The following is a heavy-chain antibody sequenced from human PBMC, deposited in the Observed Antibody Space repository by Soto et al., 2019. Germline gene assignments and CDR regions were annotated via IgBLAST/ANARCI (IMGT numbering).Heavy chain of an antibody. CDR1: GGTFSSYA. V-gene: IGHV1-69*01. D-gene: IGHD3-22*01. CDR3: ASDYYYDSSGYYYFNY. J-gene: IGHJ4*02. Sequence: QVHLVQSGAEVKKPGSSVKVSCKASGGTFSSYAISWVRQAPGQGLEWLGGIIPIFGTANSAQKFQGRVKSTADESTSTDCMELSSLRSEDTAGYYCASDYYYDSSGYYYFNYWGQGSLVA. CDR2: IIPIFGTA.